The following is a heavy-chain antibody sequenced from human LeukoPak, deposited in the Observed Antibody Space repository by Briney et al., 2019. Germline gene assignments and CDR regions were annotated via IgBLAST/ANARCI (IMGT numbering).Heavy chain of an antibody. V-gene: IGHV1-2*02. Sequence: GASVKVSCKASGYTFTGYYMHWVRQAPGQGLEWMGWINPNNGGTNYAQKFQGRVTMTRDTSISTAYMEPSRLRSDDTAVYYCARAYKGNYDILTGYYDWGQGTLVTVSS. D-gene: IGHD3-9*01. J-gene: IGHJ4*02. CDR3: ARAYKGNYDILTGYYD. CDR2: INPNNGGT. CDR1: GYTFTGYY.